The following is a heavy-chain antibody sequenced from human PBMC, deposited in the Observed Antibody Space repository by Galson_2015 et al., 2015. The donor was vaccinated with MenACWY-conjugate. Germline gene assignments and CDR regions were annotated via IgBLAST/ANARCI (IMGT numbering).Heavy chain of an antibody. D-gene: IGHD3-10*02. CDR2: INAGNGNT. CDR1: EYTFTSFA. Sequence: SVKVSCKASEYTFTSFAMHWVRQAPGQGLEWMGWINAGNGNTKYSQKFQDRVTITTDTSAKTAYMELSRLTSADTAVYYCARSLRDYVPGTSSFHHWGRGTLVTVSP. V-gene: IGHV1-3*01. J-gene: IGHJ1*01. CDR3: ARSLRDYVPGTSSFHH.